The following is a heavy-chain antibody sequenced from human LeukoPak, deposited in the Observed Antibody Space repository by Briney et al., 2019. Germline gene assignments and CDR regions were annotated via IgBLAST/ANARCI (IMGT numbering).Heavy chain of an antibody. CDR1: GGSFSGYY. Sequence: SETLSLTCAVYGGSFSGYYWSWIRQPPGKGLEWIGEINHSGSTNYNPSLKSRVTISVDTSKNQFSLKLSSVTAADTAVYYCARTTEGGYTYDYFYYYYMDVWGKGATVTISS. CDR2: INHSGST. V-gene: IGHV4-34*01. D-gene: IGHD5-18*01. CDR3: ARTTEGGYTYDYFYYYYMDV. J-gene: IGHJ6*03.